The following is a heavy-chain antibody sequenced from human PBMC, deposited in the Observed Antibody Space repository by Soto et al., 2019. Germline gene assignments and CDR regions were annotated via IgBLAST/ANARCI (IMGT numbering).Heavy chain of an antibody. D-gene: IGHD3-10*01. CDR1: GFTFSSYA. J-gene: IGHJ4*02. Sequence: GGSLRLSCAASGFTFSSYAMHWVRQAPGKGLEWVAVISYDGSNKYYADSVKGRFTISRDNSKNTLYLQMNSLRAEDTAVYYCAREGSGDGPLGYWGQGTLVTVSS. CDR3: AREGSGDGPLGY. V-gene: IGHV3-30-3*01. CDR2: ISYDGSNK.